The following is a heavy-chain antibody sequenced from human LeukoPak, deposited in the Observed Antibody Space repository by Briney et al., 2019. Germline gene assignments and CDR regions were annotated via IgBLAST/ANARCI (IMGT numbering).Heavy chain of an antibody. Sequence: GGSLRLSCAASGFTFSSYWMHWVRQAPGKGLVWVSRINTDESSTSYADSVKGRFTISRDNSKNTLYLQMNSLRAEDTAVYYCAKEKRSGSYSFDYWGQGTLVTVSS. V-gene: IGHV3-74*01. CDR2: INTDESST. D-gene: IGHD1-26*01. J-gene: IGHJ4*02. CDR3: AKEKRSGSYSFDY. CDR1: GFTFSSYW.